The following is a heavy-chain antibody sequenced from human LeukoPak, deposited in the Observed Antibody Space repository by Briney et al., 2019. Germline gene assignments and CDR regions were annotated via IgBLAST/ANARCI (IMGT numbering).Heavy chain of an antibody. CDR3: AKDRFYGSGSYKGPRYFDY. J-gene: IGHJ4*02. V-gene: IGHV3-23*01. Sequence: GGSLRLSCAASGFTFSSYAMSWVRQAPGKGLEWVSAISGSGGSTYYADSVKGRFTISRDNSKNTLYLQMNNLRAEDTAVYYCAKDRFYGSGSYKGPRYFDYWGQGTLVTVSS. D-gene: IGHD3-10*01. CDR1: GFTFSSYA. CDR2: ISGSGGST.